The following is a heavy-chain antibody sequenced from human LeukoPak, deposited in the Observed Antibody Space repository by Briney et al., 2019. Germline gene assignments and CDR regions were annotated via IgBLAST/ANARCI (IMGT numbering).Heavy chain of an antibody. V-gene: IGHV3-7*03. CDR1: GFTFSNSW. Sequence: GGSLRLSCVASGFTFSNSWMYWVRQAPGKGLEGVANIKKDGSGESYGDSVKGRFTISRDNAESSLYLQMNNLRAEDTAVYFCAAGDTLEFWGQGTLVTVSS. CDR3: AAGDTLEF. J-gene: IGHJ4*02. D-gene: IGHD2-21*01. CDR2: IKKDGSGE.